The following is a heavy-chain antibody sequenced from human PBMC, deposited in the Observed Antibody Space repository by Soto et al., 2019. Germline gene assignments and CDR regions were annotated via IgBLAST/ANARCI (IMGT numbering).Heavy chain of an antibody. V-gene: IGHV4-59*08. CDR2: VHHSWGS. Sequence: QVQLQESGPGLVKPSETLSLSCTVSGGSISSYYWSWFRQSPGKRMEWIGYVHHSWGSSYNPSLQSRVAISLDTYKSPFSLKVTSVTAADTAVYYCARQGFGPLHGLVDVWGQGTTVTVSS. CDR1: GGSISSYY. CDR3: ARQGFGPLHGLVDV. D-gene: IGHD3-10*01. J-gene: IGHJ6*02.